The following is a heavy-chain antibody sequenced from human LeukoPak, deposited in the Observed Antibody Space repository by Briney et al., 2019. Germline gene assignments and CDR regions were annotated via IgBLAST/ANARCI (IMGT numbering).Heavy chain of an antibody. CDR3: ARGLISSSWRNNWFDP. CDR1: GGSFSGYY. CDR2: INHSGST. V-gene: IGHV4-34*01. J-gene: IGHJ5*02. Sequence: SETLSLTCAVYGGSFSGYYWNWLRQPPGKGLEWIGEINHSGSTNYNPSLKSRVTISVDTSKNQFSLKLNSVTAADTAVYYCARGLISSSWRNNWFDPWGQGTLVTVSS. D-gene: IGHD6-13*01.